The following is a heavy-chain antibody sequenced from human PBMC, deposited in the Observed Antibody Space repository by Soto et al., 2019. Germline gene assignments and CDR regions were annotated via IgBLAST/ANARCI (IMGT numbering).Heavy chain of an antibody. V-gene: IGHV3-11*01. CDR1: GFNFGDLY. CDR3: ASQLQVSRRKDYLHF. Sequence: QVQLVESGGALVKPGGSLRLSCAASGFNFGDLYISWIRQAPGKGLEWVSFISATGETTYYADSVKGRSTISRDNALKSLDLQMNSLTDEDTAMYYCASQLQVSRRKDYLHFCGEGTLVTVCS. CDR2: ISATGETT. D-gene: IGHD1-1*01. J-gene: IGHJ4*02.